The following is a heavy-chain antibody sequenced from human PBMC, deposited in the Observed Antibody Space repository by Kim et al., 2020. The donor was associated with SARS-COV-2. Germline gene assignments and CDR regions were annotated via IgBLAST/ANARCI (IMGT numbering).Heavy chain of an antibody. CDR3: ARDRKWLATYYYYGMDV. CDR2: ISAYNGNT. D-gene: IGHD6-19*01. J-gene: IGHJ6*02. V-gene: IGHV1-18*01. Sequence: ASVKVSCKASGYTFTSYGISWVRQAPGQGLEWMGWISAYNGNTNYAQKLQGRVTMTTDTSTSTAYMELRSLRSDDTAVYYCARDRKWLATYYYYGMDVWGQGTTVTVSS. CDR1: GYTFTSYG.